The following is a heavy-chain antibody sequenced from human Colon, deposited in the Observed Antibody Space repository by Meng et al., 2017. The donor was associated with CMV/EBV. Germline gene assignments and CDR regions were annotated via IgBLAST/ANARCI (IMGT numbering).Heavy chain of an antibody. D-gene: IGHD3-22*01. CDR3: ARDWYPGDRRGSFDY. J-gene: IGHJ4*02. CDR2: INPNSGGT. CDR1: EYTFTGYY. Sequence: LVPSGAEVKKSGASVKVSCKASEYTFTGYYMQWVRQAPGQGLEWMGWINPNSGGTNYAQKFQGRVTMTRDTSITTAYMELSRLRSDDTAVYYCARDWYPGDRRGSFDYWGQGTLVTVSS. V-gene: IGHV1-2*02.